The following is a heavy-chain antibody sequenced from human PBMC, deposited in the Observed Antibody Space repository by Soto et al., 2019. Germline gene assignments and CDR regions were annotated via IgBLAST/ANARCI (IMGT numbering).Heavy chain of an antibody. D-gene: IGHD2-15*01. CDR1: GYSFTTYC. J-gene: IGHJ6*02. V-gene: IGHV5-51*01. CDR3: ARGGSATPQYFYGMDV. CDR2: IYPGNSDN. Sequence: GESLKIFLRGSGYSFTTYCIGWVPQMPWKGLECMGIIYPGNSDNRYSPSFQGHVTISADRSINTAYLQWSSLKATDTGMYYCARGGSATPQYFYGMDVWGQGTTVTVSS.